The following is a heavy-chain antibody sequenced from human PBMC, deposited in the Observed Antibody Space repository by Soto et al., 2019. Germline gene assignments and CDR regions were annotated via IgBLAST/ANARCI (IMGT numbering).Heavy chain of an antibody. V-gene: IGHV3-13*01. CDR1: GFTFSGFD. CDR2: IGTAGDT. CDR3: ARGQEVGAHFFDS. J-gene: IGHJ4*02. Sequence: GSLRLSCEASGFTFSGFDMHWVRQPTGKGLEWVSTIGTAGDTYYAVSVKGRFTISRDNAKNSLSLQMNSLRAGDTAVYFCARGQEVGAHFFDSWGQGTQVTVSS. D-gene: IGHD2-15*01.